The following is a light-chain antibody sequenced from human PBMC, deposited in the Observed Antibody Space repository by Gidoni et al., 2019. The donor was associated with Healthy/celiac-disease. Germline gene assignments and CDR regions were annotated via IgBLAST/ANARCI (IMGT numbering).Light chain of an antibody. CDR3: MQALQTPQPT. J-gene: IGKJ2*01. CDR1: QSLLHSNGYNY. Sequence: DIVMTQSPLSLPVTPGEPASISCRSSQSLLHSNGYNYLDWYLQKPGQSPQLLIYLGSNRASGVPDRFSGSGSGTDFTLKISRVEAEDVGVYYCMQALQTPQPTFGQXTKLEIK. V-gene: IGKV2-28*01. CDR2: LGS.